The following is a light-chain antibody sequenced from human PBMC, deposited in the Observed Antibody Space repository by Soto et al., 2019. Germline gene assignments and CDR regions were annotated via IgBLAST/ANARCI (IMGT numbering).Light chain of an antibody. V-gene: IGKV1-39*01. CDR3: QQSGSKLLLT. CDR2: AAS. CDR1: QSFNTY. Sequence: DILMTQSPSSLSASIGDRATISCRASQSFNTYLTWYQQKPGQAPKLLIYAASIMDSGVPSRFSGSGSGTDFTLTISSLQPEDFAAYYCQQSGSKLLLTFGEGTRLEIK. J-gene: IGKJ5*01.